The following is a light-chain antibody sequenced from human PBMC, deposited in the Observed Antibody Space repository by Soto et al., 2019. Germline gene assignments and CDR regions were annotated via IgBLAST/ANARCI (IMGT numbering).Light chain of an antibody. Sequence: EIVLTQSPGTLSLSPGERATLSCRASQSVSSSYLAWYQQKPGQAPRLLIYGASSRATGIPDRFSGSGSGTDFTLTISRLEPEDFAVYSCQQYGSSQSFGQGPKVEIK. CDR1: QSVSSSY. V-gene: IGKV3-20*01. CDR2: GAS. J-gene: IGKJ1*01. CDR3: QQYGSSQS.